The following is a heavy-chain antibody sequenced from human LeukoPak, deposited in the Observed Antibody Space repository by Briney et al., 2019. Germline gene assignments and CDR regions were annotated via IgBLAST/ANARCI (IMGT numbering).Heavy chain of an antibody. CDR3: ARRRRSSGYYYSGVDY. D-gene: IGHD3-22*01. CDR1: GGSIGSNSYY. V-gene: IGHV4-61*02. CDR2: IDTSGST. Sequence: PSQTLSLTCTVSGGSIGSNSYYWNWIRQPAGKGLEWIGRIDTSGSTIYNPSLRSRVTISRDTSRNQFSLKLSSVTAADTAVYYCARRRRSSGYYYSGVDYWGQGTLVTVSS. J-gene: IGHJ4*02.